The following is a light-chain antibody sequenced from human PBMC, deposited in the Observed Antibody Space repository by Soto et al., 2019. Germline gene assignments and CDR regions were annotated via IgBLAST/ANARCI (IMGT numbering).Light chain of an antibody. Sequence: EILLTQSPGTLSLSLGEKTTLSCRASQSVRSSYLAWYQQRPGQAPRLLMYGASNRANGIPDRFSGSGSGTDFTLTISRLEPEDFAVYYCQQYGGSPRTFGQGTKVDIK. V-gene: IGKV3-20*01. CDR3: QQYGGSPRT. J-gene: IGKJ1*01. CDR1: QSVRSSY. CDR2: GAS.